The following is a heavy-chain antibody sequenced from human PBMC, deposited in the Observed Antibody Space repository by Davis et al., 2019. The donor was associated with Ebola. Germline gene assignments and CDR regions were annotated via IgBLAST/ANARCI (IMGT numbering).Heavy chain of an antibody. D-gene: IGHD1-1*01. CDR3: AGIGNNWHAPLDY. Sequence: PSETLSLTCTVSGDTTAIHYYSWVRQSPGKGLEWIGYVYKSGATDYNPPPKSRVTISLDTSKTQVSLNLNSVTAADTAIYFCAGIGNNWHAPLDYWGQGTRVTVSS. V-gene: IGHV4-59*11. J-gene: IGHJ4*02. CDR1: GDTTAIHY. CDR2: VYKSGAT.